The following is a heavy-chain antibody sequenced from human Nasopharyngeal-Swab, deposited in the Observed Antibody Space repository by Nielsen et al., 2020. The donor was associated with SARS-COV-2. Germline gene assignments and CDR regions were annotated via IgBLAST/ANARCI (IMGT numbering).Heavy chain of an antibody. D-gene: IGHD6-13*01. V-gene: IGHV3-7*01. Sequence: WIRQPPGKGLEWVANIKQDGSEKYYVDSVKGRFTISRDNAKNSLYLQMNSLRAEDTAVYYCARPGTGIAAADYWGQGTLVTVSS. CDR2: IKQDGSEK. CDR3: ARPGTGIAAADY. J-gene: IGHJ4*02.